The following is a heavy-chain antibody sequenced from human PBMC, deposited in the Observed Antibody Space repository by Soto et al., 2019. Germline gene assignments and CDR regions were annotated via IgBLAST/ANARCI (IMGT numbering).Heavy chain of an antibody. CDR3: ARESEGIDY. CDR1: GFTFSSYA. D-gene: IGHD3-10*01. CDR2: ISYDGSNK. Sequence: GGSLRLSCAASGFTFSSYAMHWVRQAPGKGLEWVAVISYDGSNKYYADSVKGRFTISRDNSKNTLYLQMNSLRAEDTAVYYCARESEGIDYWGQGTLVTVSS. V-gene: IGHV3-30-3*01. J-gene: IGHJ4*02.